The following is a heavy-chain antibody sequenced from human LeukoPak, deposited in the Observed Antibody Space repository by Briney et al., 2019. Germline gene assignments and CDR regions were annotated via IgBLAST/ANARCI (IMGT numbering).Heavy chain of an antibody. CDR3: ASQYYYDSSGYYPYFQH. CDR1: GVSFSGYY. Sequence: SETLSLTCTVYGVSFSGYYWSWIRQPPGKGLEWIGEINHNGNTNYNPSLKSRVTISVDTSKNQFSLKVSSVTAADSAVYYCASQYYYDSSGYYPYFQHWGQGTLVTVSS. CDR2: INHNGNT. J-gene: IGHJ1*01. V-gene: IGHV4-34*01. D-gene: IGHD3-22*01.